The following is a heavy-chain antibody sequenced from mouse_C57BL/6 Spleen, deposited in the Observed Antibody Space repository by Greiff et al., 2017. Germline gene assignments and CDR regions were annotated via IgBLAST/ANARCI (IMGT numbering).Heavy chain of an antibody. CDR1: GYTFTSYW. D-gene: IGHD2-2*01. CDR3: ARGYYGYDGHFDY. J-gene: IGHJ2*01. Sequence: QVQLKQPGAELVKPGASVKLSCKASGYTFTSYWMHWVKQRPGRGLEWIGRIDPNSGGTKYNEKFKSKATLTVDKPSSTAYMQLSSLTSEDSAVYYCARGYYGYDGHFDYWGQGTTLTVSS. CDR2: IDPNSGGT. V-gene: IGHV1-72*01.